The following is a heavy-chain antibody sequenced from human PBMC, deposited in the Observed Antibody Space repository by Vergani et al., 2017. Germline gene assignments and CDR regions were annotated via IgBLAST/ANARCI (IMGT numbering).Heavy chain of an antibody. J-gene: IGHJ3*02. Sequence: QVQLQESGPGVVKPSQTLSLICSVSGDSISSGGYYWSWIRQHTGKSLEWIGYIYYSGSTYNNPSLKSRVNISADMSKNRFSLNLSSVTAADTAVYYCARWSIAAPDAFDIWGQGTRVTVSS. CDR1: GDSISSGGYY. V-gene: IGHV4-31*03. CDR3: ARWSIAAPDAFDI. D-gene: IGHD6-6*01. CDR2: IYYSGST.